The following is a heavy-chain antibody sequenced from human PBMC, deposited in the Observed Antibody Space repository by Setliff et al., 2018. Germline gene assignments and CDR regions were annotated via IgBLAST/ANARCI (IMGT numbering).Heavy chain of an antibody. CDR3: ARAPRYFDPTGSYFDY. V-gene: IGHV4-38-2*01. D-gene: IGHD3-9*01. Sequence: SETLSLTCAVSGYSISSDYYWAWIRQPPGKGLEWIATIYHSGTTFHNPSLKGRVSMSVDTSKNQFSLKLNSVTAADTAVYYCARAPRYFDPTGSYFDYWGQGTLVTVSS. CDR1: GYSISSDYY. J-gene: IGHJ4*02. CDR2: IYHSGTT.